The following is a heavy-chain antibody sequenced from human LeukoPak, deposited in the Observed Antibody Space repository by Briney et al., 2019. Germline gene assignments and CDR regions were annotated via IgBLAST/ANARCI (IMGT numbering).Heavy chain of an antibody. V-gene: IGHV4-4*02. D-gene: IGHD1-26*01. J-gene: IGHJ3*02. CDR3: ASPSGRYRAGALDI. CDR1: GASIRSTHW. CDR2: TYHNGNT. Sequence: PSETLSLTCAVSGASIRSTHWWTWLRLPPGKGLEWIGETYHNGNTKYNPSLSSRLIISVDYSKNQFSMELTSVTAADTAVYYCASPSGRYRAGALDIWGQGRLVIVSS.